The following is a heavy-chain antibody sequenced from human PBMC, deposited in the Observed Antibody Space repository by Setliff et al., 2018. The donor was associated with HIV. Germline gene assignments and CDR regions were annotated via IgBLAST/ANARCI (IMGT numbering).Heavy chain of an antibody. J-gene: IGHJ3*01. CDR2: INPNSGGT. Sequence: ASVKVSCKASGYTFTGYYMHWVRQAPGQGLEWMGRINPNSGGTNYAQKFQGRVTMSLDTSTSTVYLELKALTSDDTAVYYCVRPRVFDSFDVWGPGTMGTVSS. CDR1: GYTFTGYY. CDR3: VRPRVFDSFDV. V-gene: IGHV1-2*06.